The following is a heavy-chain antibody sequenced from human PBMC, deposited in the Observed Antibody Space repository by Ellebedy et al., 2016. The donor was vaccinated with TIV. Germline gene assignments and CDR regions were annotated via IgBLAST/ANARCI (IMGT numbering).Heavy chain of an antibody. CDR1: GFNLSPFA. CDR3: ARGKSGTYIHHAFDS. J-gene: IGHJ4*02. D-gene: IGHD1-14*01. CDR2: LHGSGRGI. V-gene: IGHV3-23*01. Sequence: GESLKISCTASGFNLSPFAMGWVRQTPGKGLEGVSGLHGSGRGIFYSDSVKGRFTISRDNSKNTLYLQMNSLGAEDTAIYFCARGKSGTYIHHAFDSWGQGTLVTVSS.